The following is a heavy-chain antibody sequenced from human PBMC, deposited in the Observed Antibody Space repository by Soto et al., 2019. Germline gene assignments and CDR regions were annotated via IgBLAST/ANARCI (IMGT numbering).Heavy chain of an antibody. CDR2: ISVYNGNT. V-gene: IGHV1-18*01. Sequence: GASVKVSCKASGYTFSSYGISWARQAPGQGLKWMAWISVYNGNTKYAQKAQGRVIMTTDTSTSTAYMELRSLRSDDTAMYYCARDAAVLPAVPALNYYYGMDVWGQGTTVTVSS. CDR1: GYTFSSYG. D-gene: IGHD2-2*01. CDR3: ARDAAVLPAVPALNYYYGMDV. J-gene: IGHJ6*02.